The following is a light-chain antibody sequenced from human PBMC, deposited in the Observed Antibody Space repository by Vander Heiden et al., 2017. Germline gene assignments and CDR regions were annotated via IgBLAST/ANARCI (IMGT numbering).Light chain of an antibody. CDR3: MQGTHWPLT. V-gene: IGKV2-30*02. J-gene: IGKJ4*01. CDR2: EVS. Sequence: DVVMPQSPPSLPVTLGQPASISCRSSQSLVHSNGNTFLSWFQQRPGQSPRRLIHEVSNRDSGVPDRFSGSGSGTDFTLKISRVEAEDVGVYYCMQGTHWPLTFGGGTKVEIK. CDR1: QSLVHSNGNTF.